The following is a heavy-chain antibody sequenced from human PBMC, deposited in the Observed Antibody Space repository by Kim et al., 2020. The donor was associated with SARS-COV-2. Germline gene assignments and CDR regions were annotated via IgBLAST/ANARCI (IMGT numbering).Heavy chain of an antibody. CDR3: ARAGGYDSSGYYWGTFD. J-gene: IGHJ4*01. D-gene: IGHD3-22*01. CDR1: GFTFSSYA. Sequence: GGSLRLSCAASGFTFSSYAMHWVRQAPGKGLEWVAVISYDGSNKYYADSVKGRFTISRDNSKNTLYLQMNSLRAEDTAVSYCARAGGYDSSGYYWGTFD. V-gene: IGHV3-30-3*01. CDR2: ISYDGSNK.